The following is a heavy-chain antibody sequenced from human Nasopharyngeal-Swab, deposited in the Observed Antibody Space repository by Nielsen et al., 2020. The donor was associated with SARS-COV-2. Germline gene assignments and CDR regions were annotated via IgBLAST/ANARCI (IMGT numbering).Heavy chain of an antibody. J-gene: IGHJ4*02. Sequence: SETLSLTCTVSGGSIISYYWSWIRQPPGKGLEWIGYIYYSGSTNYNPSLKSRVTISVDTSKNQFSLKLSSVTAADTAVYYCARWYYDFWSGYHSDIDYWGQGTLVTVSS. CDR1: GGSIISYY. D-gene: IGHD3-3*01. CDR3: ARWYYDFWSGYHSDIDY. V-gene: IGHV4-59*12. CDR2: IYYSGST.